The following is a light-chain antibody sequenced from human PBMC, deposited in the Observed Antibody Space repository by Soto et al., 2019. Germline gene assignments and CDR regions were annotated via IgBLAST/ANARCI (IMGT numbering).Light chain of an antibody. CDR2: DAS. Sequence: DIQVTQSPSTLSASVGDRVTITCRASQSISSWLAWYQQKSGKAPKLLIYDASSVERGVPSRFSGSRSGTEFTLSFSSLQPDDFATYYCQHYNSYPYTFGQGTELEIK. J-gene: IGKJ2*01. V-gene: IGKV1-5*01. CDR1: QSISSW. CDR3: QHYNSYPYT.